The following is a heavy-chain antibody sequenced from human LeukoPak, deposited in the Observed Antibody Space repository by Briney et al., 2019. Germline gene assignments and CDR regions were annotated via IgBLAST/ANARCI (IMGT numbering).Heavy chain of an antibody. CDR1: GGSFSGYY. J-gene: IGHJ3*02. CDR3: ASSGIAAAGYDAFDI. CDR2: INHSGST. Sequence: PSETLSLTCAVYGGSFSGYYWSWIRQPPGKGLEWIGEINHSGSTNYNPSFKSRVTISVDTSKNQFSLKLSSVTAADTAVYYCASSGIAAAGYDAFDIWGQGTMVTVSS. V-gene: IGHV4-34*01. D-gene: IGHD6-13*01.